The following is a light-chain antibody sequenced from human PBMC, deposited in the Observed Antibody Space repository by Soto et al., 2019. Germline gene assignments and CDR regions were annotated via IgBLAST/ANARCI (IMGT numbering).Light chain of an antibody. V-gene: IGLV1-51*01. CDR3: GTWDSCLSVHG. CDR1: SSNIGNNY. J-gene: IGLJ1*01. CDR2: DNN. Sequence: QSVLTQPPSVSAAPGQKVTISCSGSSSNIGNNYVSWYQQVPGTAPKLLIYDNNKRPSGNTDRFSGSKSGTSATLGISGLQTGVEADYYCGTWDSCLSVHGFGTGTKVTVL.